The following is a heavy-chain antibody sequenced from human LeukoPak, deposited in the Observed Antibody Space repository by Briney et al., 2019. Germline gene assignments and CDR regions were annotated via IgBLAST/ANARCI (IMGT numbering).Heavy chain of an antibody. J-gene: IGHJ5*02. CDR1: GGTFSSYA. V-gene: IGHV1-69*05. CDR3: ARDSYNGGNWFDP. D-gene: IGHD4-23*01. CDR2: IIPIFGTA. Sequence: RVASVKVSCKASGGTFSSYAISWVRQAPGQGLEWMGGIIPIFGTANYAQKFQGRVTITTDESTSTAYMELSSLRSEDTAVYYCARDSYNGGNWFDPWGQGTLVTVSS.